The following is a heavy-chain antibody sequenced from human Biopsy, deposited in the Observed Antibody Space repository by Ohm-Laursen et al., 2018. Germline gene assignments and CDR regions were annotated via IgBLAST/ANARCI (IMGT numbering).Heavy chain of an antibody. V-gene: IGHV4-31*03. Sequence: TLSLTCTVSRASISNGGYFWSWVRQRPGKGLEWIGHIYNSGNTYYHPSLQSRVTISIDTSKTQFSLRLASVTAADTAVYFCARGSSYGYDFDYWGQGTLVAVSS. CDR3: ARGSSYGYDFDY. J-gene: IGHJ4*02. CDR1: RASISNGGYF. D-gene: IGHD5-18*01. CDR2: IYNSGNT.